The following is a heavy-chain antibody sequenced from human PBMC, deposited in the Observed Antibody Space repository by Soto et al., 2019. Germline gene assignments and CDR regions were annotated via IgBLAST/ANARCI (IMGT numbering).Heavy chain of an antibody. CDR2: IYYSGST. Sequence: SETLSLTCTVSGGSISSYYWSWIRQPPGKGLEWIGYIYYSGSTNYNPSLKSRVTISVDTSKNQFSLKLSSVTAADTAVYYCARDKAIFGVGKNYYYYGMDVWGQGTTGTVSS. J-gene: IGHJ6*02. D-gene: IGHD3-3*01. CDR1: GGSISSYY. CDR3: ARDKAIFGVGKNYYYYGMDV. V-gene: IGHV4-59*01.